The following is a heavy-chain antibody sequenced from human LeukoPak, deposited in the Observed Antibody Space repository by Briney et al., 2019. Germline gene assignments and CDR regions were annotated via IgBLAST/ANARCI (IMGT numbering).Heavy chain of an antibody. CDR2: IYYSGST. V-gene: IGHV4-59*01. Sequence: SETLSLTCTVSGGSISIYYWSWIRQPPGKGLEWIGYIYYSGSTNYNPSLKSRVTISVDTSKNQFSLKLSSVTAADTAVYYCAVYYDSSGPYQGYFDYWGQGTLVTVSS. CDR3: AVYYDSSGPYQGYFDY. CDR1: GGSISIYY. D-gene: IGHD3-22*01. J-gene: IGHJ4*02.